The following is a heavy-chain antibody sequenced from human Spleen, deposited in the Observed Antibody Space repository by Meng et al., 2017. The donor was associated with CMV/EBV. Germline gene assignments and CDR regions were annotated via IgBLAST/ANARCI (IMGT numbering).Heavy chain of an antibody. CDR1: GFTFDDFA. CDR3: ARDPGRGWFGNDF. J-gene: IGHJ4*02. Sequence: GESLKISCEASGFTFDDFAMSWVRQAPGKGLEWVCGITWHGGSTGYADSVKGRFTISRDDAKNSLYLQMNSLRGEDTAFYYCARDPGRGWFGNDFWGQGTLVTVSS. V-gene: IGHV3-20*04. CDR2: ITWHGGST. D-gene: IGHD6-19*01.